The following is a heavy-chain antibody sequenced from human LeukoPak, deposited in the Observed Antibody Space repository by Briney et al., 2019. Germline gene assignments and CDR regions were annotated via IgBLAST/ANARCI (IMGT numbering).Heavy chain of an antibody. J-gene: IGHJ4*02. Sequence: GASVKVSCKASGYTFTSYAMNWVRQAPGQGLEWMGWINTNTGNPTYAQGFTGRFVFSLDTSVSTAYLQISSLKAEDTAVYYCARGFRRPLAWVYSSSWYDVEYFDYWGQGTLVTVSS. CDR2: INTNTGNP. D-gene: IGHD6-13*01. CDR1: GYTFTSYA. V-gene: IGHV7-4-1*02. CDR3: ARGFRRPLAWVYSSSWYDVEYFDY.